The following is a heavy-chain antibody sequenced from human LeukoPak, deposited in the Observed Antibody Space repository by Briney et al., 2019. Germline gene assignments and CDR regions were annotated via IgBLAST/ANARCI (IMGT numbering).Heavy chain of an antibody. CDR3: AREYGGSAPFDY. D-gene: IGHD4-23*01. J-gene: IGHJ4*02. V-gene: IGHV3-7*01. CDR2: IKQDGSEK. Sequence: QPGGSLRLSCAASGFTFSNYRMNWVRQAPGKGLEWVANIKQDGSEKYYVGSVKGRFTISRDNAKNSLYLQMNSLRAEDTAVYYCAREYGGSAPFDYWGQGTLVTVSS. CDR1: GFTFSNYR.